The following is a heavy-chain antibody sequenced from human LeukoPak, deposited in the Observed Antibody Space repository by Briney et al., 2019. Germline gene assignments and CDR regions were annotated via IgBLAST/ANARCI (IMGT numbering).Heavy chain of an antibody. Sequence: SVKVSCKASEGTFSSYAISWVRQAPGQGLEWMGGIIPIFGTANYAQKFQGRVTITADESTSTAYMELSSLRSEDTAVYYCARALERYDFWSGYLTEWGQGTLVTVSS. CDR3: ARALERYDFWSGYLTE. J-gene: IGHJ4*02. CDR1: EGTFSSYA. V-gene: IGHV1-69*13. D-gene: IGHD3-3*01. CDR2: IIPIFGTA.